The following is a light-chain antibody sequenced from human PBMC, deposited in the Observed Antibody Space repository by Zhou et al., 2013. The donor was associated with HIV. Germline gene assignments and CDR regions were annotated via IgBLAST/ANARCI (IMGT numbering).Light chain of an antibody. J-gene: IGKJ1*01. CDR1: HSLLQTNGYNY. CDR3: MQVRQTPWT. V-gene: IGKV2-28*01. CDR2: LGS. Sequence: IVVSQSPLSLPVSPGEPASISCRSSHSLLQTNGYNYLDWYLQKPGQSPQLLIYLGSNRASGVPDRFSGSGSGTDFTLKISRVEAEDVGVYYCMQVRQTPWTFGQGTKVEIK.